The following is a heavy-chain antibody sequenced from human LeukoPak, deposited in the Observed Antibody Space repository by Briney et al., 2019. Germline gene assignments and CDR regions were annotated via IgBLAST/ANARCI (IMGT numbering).Heavy chain of an antibody. CDR3: AREVEMATIN. CDR1: GFTFSSYA. V-gene: IGHV3-21*01. CDR2: ISSSSSYI. J-gene: IGHJ4*02. D-gene: IGHD5-24*01. Sequence: GGSLRLSCAASGFTFSSYAMSWVRQAPGKGLEWVSSISSSSSYIYYADSVKGRFTISRDNAKNSLYLQMNSLRAEDTAVYYCAREVEMATINWGQGTLVTVSS.